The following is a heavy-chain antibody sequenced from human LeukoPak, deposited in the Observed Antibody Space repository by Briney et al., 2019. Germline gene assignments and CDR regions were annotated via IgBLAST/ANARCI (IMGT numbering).Heavy chain of an antibody. CDR3: ARQTGGSSSIDY. CDR2: IYYSGTT. J-gene: IGHJ4*02. D-gene: IGHD6-6*01. Sequence: SETLSLTCAVYGGSFSGYYWSWIRQPPGKGLEWIGTIYYSGTTYYKPSLKSRVTISVDTSKNQFSLKVSSVTAADTAVYYCARQTGGSSSIDYWGQGTLVTVSS. CDR1: GGSFSGYY. V-gene: IGHV4-34*01.